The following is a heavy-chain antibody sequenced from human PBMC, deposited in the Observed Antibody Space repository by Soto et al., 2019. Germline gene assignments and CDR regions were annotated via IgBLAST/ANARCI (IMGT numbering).Heavy chain of an antibody. Sequence: SVKVSCKASGGTFSSYTISWVRQAPGQGLEWMGRIIPILGIANYAQKFQGRVTITADKSTSTAYMELSSLRSEDTAVYYCAREARPYSSGWPPDAFDIWGQGTMVTVSS. CDR2: IIPILGIA. D-gene: IGHD6-19*01. CDR1: GGTFSSYT. CDR3: AREARPYSSGWPPDAFDI. J-gene: IGHJ3*02. V-gene: IGHV1-69*04.